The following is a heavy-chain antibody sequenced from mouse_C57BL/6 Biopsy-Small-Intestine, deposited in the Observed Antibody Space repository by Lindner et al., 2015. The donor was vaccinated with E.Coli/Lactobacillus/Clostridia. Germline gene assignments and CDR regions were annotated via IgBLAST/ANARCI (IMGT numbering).Heavy chain of an antibody. D-gene: IGHD1-1*01. J-gene: IGHJ1*03. Sequence: VQLQESGPELVKPGASVKISCKASGYAFSSSWMNWVKQGPGEGLEWIGRIYPGDGDTDYSGKFKGKATLTADKSSSTAYMQLSSLTSEDSAVYFCARSGSYYGTSRDYFDVWGTGTTVTVSS. CDR3: ARSGSYYGTSRDYFDV. CDR1: GYAFSSSW. V-gene: IGHV1-82*01. CDR2: IYPGDGDT.